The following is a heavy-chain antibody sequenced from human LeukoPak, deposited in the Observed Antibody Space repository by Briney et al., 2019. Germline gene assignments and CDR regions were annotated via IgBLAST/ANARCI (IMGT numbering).Heavy chain of an antibody. CDR1: GLTFSNYW. D-gene: IGHD6-19*01. J-gene: IGHJ4*02. Sequence: GSLRLSCAASGLTFSNYWMHWVRQVSGKGLVWVSGINSDGSFTSYADSVKGRFTISRDNAKNTLYLQMNSLRAEDTALYYCARGSSDWYGIDYWGQGILVPVSS. V-gene: IGHV3-74*01. CDR3: ARGSSDWYGIDY. CDR2: INSDGSFT.